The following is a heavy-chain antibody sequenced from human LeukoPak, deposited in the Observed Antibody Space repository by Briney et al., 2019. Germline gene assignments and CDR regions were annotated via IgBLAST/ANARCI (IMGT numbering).Heavy chain of an antibody. CDR3: ARSRFGELSYFDY. CDR1: GYSISSGYY. D-gene: IGHD3-10*01. CDR2: IYHSGST. Sequence: SETLSLTCTVSGYSISSGYYWGWIRQPPGKGLEWIGSIYHSGSTYYNPSLKSRVTISVDTSKNQFSLKLSSVTAADTAVYYCARSRFGELSYFDYWGQGTLVTVSS. J-gene: IGHJ4*02. V-gene: IGHV4-38-2*02.